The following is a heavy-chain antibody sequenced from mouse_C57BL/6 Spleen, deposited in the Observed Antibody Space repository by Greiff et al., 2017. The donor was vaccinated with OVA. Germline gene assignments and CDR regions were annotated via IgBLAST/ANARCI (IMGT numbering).Heavy chain of an antibody. V-gene: IGHV1-54*01. J-gene: IGHJ4*01. CDR2: INPGSGGT. CDR1: GYAFTNYL. Sequence: VQLQQSGAELVRPGTSVKVSCKASGYAFTNYLIEWVKQRPGQGLEWIGVINPGSGGTNYNEKFKGKATLTADKSSSTAYMQLSSLTSEDSAVYFCARSTLGRAMDYWGQGTSVTVSS. D-gene: IGHD4-1*01. CDR3: ARSTLGRAMDY.